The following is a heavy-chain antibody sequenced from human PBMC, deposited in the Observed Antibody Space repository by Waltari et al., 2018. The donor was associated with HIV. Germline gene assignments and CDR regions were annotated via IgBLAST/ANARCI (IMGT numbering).Heavy chain of an antibody. Sequence: EVQLVESGGGLVQPGGSLRLSCAASGFTFSNYTMQWVRQAPGKGLEYLSAITSDGDTTYYVNSVKGRFTISRDNSKITLYLQMGSLRAEDMAVFYCVRDSSGYYGHFDYWGQGTLVTVSS. D-gene: IGHD6-19*01. J-gene: IGHJ4*02. V-gene: IGHV3-64*01. CDR3: VRDSSGYYGHFDY. CDR1: GFTFSNYT. CDR2: ITSDGDTT.